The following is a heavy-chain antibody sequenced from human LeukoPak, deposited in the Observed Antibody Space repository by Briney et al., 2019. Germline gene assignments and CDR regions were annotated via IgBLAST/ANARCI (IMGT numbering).Heavy chain of an antibody. J-gene: IGHJ4*02. V-gene: IGHV3-23*01. Sequence: GGSLRLSCAASGFTFSAYAMSWVRQAPGKGLEWVSSISDSAGNTYYAASVTGRFTISRDSSRTTLYLQVNSLRAEDTAVYYCAKQSAGVTTGCFDYWGQGTLVTVSS. CDR3: AKQSAGVTTGCFDY. CDR1: GFTFSAYA. D-gene: IGHD1-26*01. CDR2: ISDSAGNT.